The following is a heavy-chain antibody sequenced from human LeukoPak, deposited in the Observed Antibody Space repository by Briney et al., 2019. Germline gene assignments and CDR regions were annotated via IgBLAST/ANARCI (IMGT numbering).Heavy chain of an antibody. CDR2: IYHSGST. CDR1: GGSMSSTKW. V-gene: IGHV4-4*02. J-gene: IGHJ4*02. Sequence: SETLSLTCAVSGGSMSSTKWWSWVRQPPGKGLEWIGEIYHSGSTNYNPSLKSRITISVDKSKNQVSLNLSSVTAADTAVYYCATSTVMNHYCFDYWAQGTLVTVSS. CDR3: ATSTVMNHYCFDY. D-gene: IGHD1-14*01.